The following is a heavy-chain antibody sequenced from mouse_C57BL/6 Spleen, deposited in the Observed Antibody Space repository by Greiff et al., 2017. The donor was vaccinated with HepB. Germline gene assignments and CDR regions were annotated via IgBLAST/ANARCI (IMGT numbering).Heavy chain of an antibody. J-gene: IGHJ4*01. CDR1: GYTFTSYW. D-gene: IGHD1-1*01. Sequence: QVQLQQSGAELVMPGASVKLSCKASGYTFTSYWMHWVKQRPGQGLEWIGEIDPSDSYTNYNQKFKGKSTLTVDKSSSTAYMQLSSLTSEDSAVYYCARRGDYYGSRRGAMDYWGQGTSVTVSS. CDR2: IDPSDSYT. V-gene: IGHV1-69*01. CDR3: ARRGDYYGSRRGAMDY.